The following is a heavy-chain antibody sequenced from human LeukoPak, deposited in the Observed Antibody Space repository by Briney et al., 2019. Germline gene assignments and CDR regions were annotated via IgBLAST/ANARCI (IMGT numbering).Heavy chain of an antibody. CDR2: ISSESTHI. Sequence: GGSLRLSCAASGFAFSSYSMNWVRQAPGKGLEWVSSISSESTHILYAEPVKGRFTISRDDAENLLYLQMNSLRAEDTAVYYCARFETVAAKPFEYWGQGTLVTVSS. J-gene: IGHJ4*02. CDR3: ARFETVAAKPFEY. CDR1: GFAFSSYS. V-gene: IGHV3-21*06. D-gene: IGHD6-19*01.